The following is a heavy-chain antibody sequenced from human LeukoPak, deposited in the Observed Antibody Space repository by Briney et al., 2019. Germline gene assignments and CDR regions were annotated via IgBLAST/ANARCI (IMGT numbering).Heavy chain of an antibody. J-gene: IGHJ4*02. CDR3: ARGQASDY. CDR2: ITSSSSYI. V-gene: IGHV3-21*01. CDR1: IFPFSTYT. Sequence: GGSLRLSCGASIFPFSTYTMTWVRQAPGKGLEWVSSITSSSSYIAYSDSVKGRFTISRDNAMNSLYLQMNSLRAEDTAVFYCARGQASDYWGQGTLLIVSS.